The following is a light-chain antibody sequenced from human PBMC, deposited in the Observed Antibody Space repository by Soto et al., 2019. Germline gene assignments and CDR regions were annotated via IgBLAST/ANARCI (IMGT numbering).Light chain of an antibody. V-gene: IGKV3-15*01. CDR3: QQYNDWPFT. Sequence: EIVMTQSPATLSVSPGEGATLSCRASQSVSSNLAWYQQKPGQAPRLLIFGASTRATGIPARFSGSGSETDFTLTISSLQSEDFAVYSCQQYNDWPFTFGPGTKVEIK. CDR2: GAS. CDR1: QSVSSN. J-gene: IGKJ3*01.